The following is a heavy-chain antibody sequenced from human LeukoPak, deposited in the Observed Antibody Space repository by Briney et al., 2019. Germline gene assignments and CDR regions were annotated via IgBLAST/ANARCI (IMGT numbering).Heavy chain of an antibody. Sequence: PGGSLRLSCAASGFTFDDYGMSWVRQAPGKGLEWVSGINWNGGSTGYADSVKGRFTISRDNAKNSLYLQMNSLRAEDTALYYCARTEYQLLFARRMNYFDYWGQGTLVTVSS. V-gene: IGHV3-20*04. CDR1: GFTFDDYG. CDR2: INWNGGST. D-gene: IGHD2-2*01. CDR3: ARTEYQLLFARRMNYFDY. J-gene: IGHJ4*02.